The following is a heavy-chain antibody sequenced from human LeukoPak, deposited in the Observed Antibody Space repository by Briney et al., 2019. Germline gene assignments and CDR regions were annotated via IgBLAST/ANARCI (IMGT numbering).Heavy chain of an antibody. V-gene: IGHV4-59*08. CDR3: ARRMRSPDEIHDAFDI. J-gene: IGHJ3*02. CDR1: GVSISSHY. D-gene: IGHD1-14*01. CDR2: MFDSEST. Sequence: SETLSLTCTVSGVSISSHYWSWIRQPPGKGLEWIGYMFDSESTKDNPSLKSRVTISVDTSKNQFSLKLSSVTAADTAVYYCARRMRSPDEIHDAFDIWGQGTMVTVSS.